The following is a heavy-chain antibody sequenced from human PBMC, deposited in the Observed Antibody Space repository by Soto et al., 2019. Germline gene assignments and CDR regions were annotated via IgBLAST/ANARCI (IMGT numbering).Heavy chain of an antibody. CDR3: WRGNTACFLRLLCN. V-gene: IGHV1-69*06. CDR1: GGTLTNFINYP. D-gene: IGHD5-18*01. J-gene: IGHJ1*01. CDR2: IVPNIGTV. Sequence: QVQLVQSGAEVMQPGSSVKVSCKPSGGTLTNFINYPINWVRQSPGQGLEWMGGIVPNIGTVNYAQKFQGRVTMTADKAAGKVFLGPSRPGTCGSALYYLWRGNTACFLRLLCNWGQGTLVTVSS.